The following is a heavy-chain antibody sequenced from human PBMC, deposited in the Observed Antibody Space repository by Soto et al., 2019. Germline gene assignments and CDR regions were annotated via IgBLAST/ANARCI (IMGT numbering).Heavy chain of an antibody. Sequence: QVQLQESGPGLVKPSQTLSLTCTVSGGSISSGNYYWSWIRQPPGKGLEWIGFISYSGSTYYSTSLKSRVTISVDTSKSQFSLNLSFVTAADTAVYYCATMGTLATGLYFFDYWGQGSLVTVSS. J-gene: IGHJ4*02. CDR2: ISYSGST. V-gene: IGHV4-30-4*01. CDR3: ATMGTLATGLYFFDY. CDR1: GGSISSGNYY. D-gene: IGHD1-1*01.